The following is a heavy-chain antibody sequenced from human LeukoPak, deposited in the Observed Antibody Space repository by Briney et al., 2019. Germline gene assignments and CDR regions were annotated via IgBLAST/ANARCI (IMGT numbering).Heavy chain of an antibody. CDR1: GFTVSSNH. V-gene: IGHV3-53*01. CDR3: ARDRGPGYSYGVLDY. Sequence: GGSLRLSCAGSGFTVSSNHMSWVRQAPGKGLEWVSVIYSGGTTDYADSVKGRFTISRDDSKNTLYLQMNSLRVEDTAVYYCARDRGPGYSYGVLDYWGQGTLVTVSS. J-gene: IGHJ4*02. D-gene: IGHD5-18*01. CDR2: IYSGGTT.